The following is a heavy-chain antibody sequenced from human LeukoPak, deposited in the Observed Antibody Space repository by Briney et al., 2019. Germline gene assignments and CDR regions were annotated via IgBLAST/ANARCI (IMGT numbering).Heavy chain of an antibody. CDR3: ARSSALATPPFGY. Sequence: GGSLRLSCAASGFTFSSYWMHWVRQAPGKGLVWVSRINIDGSTSNYADSVKGRFTISRDNAKNAVYLQMNSLRVEDTAVYYCARSSALATPPFGYWGQGTLVTVSS. J-gene: IGHJ4*02. CDR2: INIDGSTS. CDR1: GFTFSSYW. D-gene: IGHD5-24*01. V-gene: IGHV3-74*01.